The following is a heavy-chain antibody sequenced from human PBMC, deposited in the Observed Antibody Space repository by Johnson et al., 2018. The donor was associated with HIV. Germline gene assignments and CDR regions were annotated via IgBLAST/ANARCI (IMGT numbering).Heavy chain of an antibody. CDR1: EFTFSDYY. CDR2: ISSSGSTI. J-gene: IGHJ3*02. D-gene: IGHD4-23*01. V-gene: IGHV3-11*04. CDR3: ARTVVGSSYDAFDI. Sequence: QVQLVESGGGLVKPGGSLRLSCAASEFTFSDYYMSWIRQALGKGLEWVSYISSSGSTIYYADSVKGRFTISRDHAKNTLFLQMDSLRPEDTAVYYCARTVVGSSYDAFDIWGQGTMVTVSS.